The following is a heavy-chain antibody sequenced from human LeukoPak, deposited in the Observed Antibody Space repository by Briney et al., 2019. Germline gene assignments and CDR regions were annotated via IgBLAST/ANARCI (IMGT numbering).Heavy chain of an antibody. CDR1: RYTFTSYG. D-gene: IGHD3-10*01. CDR3: ARVVTMVRGVIIDYFDY. V-gene: IGHV1-18*01. CDR2: ISAYNVNT. J-gene: IGHJ4*02. Sequence: ASVKVSCKASRYTFTSYGISWVRQAPGQGLEWMGWISAYNVNTNYAQKLQGRVTMTTDTSTSKGYMELRSLRSDDTAVYYCARVVTMVRGVIIDYFDYWGQGTLVTVSS.